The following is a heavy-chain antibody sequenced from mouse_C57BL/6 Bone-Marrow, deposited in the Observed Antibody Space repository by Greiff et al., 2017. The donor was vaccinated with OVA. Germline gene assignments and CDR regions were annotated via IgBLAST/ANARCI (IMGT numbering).Heavy chain of an antibody. Sequence: VQLQQSGAELVRPGASVKLSCTASGFNIKDDYMHWVKQRPEPGLEWIGWLDPENGDTEYASKFQGKATITADTSSNTAYLQLSSLTSEDTAVYYCTTDYYDYGYAMDYWGQGTSVTVSS. CDR2: LDPENGDT. D-gene: IGHD2-4*01. J-gene: IGHJ4*01. CDR3: TTDYYDYGYAMDY. V-gene: IGHV14-4*01. CDR1: GFNIKDDY.